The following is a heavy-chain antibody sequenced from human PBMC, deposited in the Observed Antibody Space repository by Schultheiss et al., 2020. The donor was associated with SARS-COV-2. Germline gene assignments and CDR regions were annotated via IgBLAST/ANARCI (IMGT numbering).Heavy chain of an antibody. CDR2: ISYDGSNK. V-gene: IGHV3-30*03. CDR1: GFTFSSYG. CDR3: ARDIIDGSGSENAFDI. D-gene: IGHD3-10*01. J-gene: IGHJ3*02. Sequence: GESLKISCAASGFTFSSYGMHWVRQAPGKGLEWVAVISYDGSNKYYADSVKGRFTISRDNAKNSLYLQMNSLRDEDTAVYYCARDIIDGSGSENAFDIWGQGTMVTVSS.